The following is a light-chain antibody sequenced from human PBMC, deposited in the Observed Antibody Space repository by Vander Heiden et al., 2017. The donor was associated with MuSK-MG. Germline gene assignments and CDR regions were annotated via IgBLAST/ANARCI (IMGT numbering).Light chain of an antibody. V-gene: IGLV3-21*02. CDR3: QVWDSPTDHYV. J-gene: IGLJ1*01. Sequence: SSVLTQPPSVSVAPGQTASITCGGNSIGSKSVHWYQRKPGQAPVMVLYDDTDRPSGIPGRFSGSNSGNTATLTISRVEAGDEADYYCQVWDSPTDHYVFGTGTKVTVL. CDR1: SIGSKS. CDR2: DDT.